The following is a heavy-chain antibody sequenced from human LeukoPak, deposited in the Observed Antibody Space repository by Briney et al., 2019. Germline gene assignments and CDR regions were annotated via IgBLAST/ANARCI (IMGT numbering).Heavy chain of an antibody. J-gene: IGHJ6*04. CDR2: ISGSGGST. D-gene: IGHD3-9*01. Sequence: GGSLRLSCAASGFTFSTYWMSWVRQAPGKGLEWVSAISGSGGSTYYADSVKGRFTISRDNSKNTLYLQMNSLRAEDTAVYYCAKDQILTGYYNAKNYYYYYGMDVWGKGTTVTVSS. CDR3: AKDQILTGYYNAKNYYYYYGMDV. CDR1: GFTFSTYW. V-gene: IGHV3-23*01.